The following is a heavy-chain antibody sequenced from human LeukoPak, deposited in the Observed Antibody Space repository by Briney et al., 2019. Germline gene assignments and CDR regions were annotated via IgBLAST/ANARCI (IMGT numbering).Heavy chain of an antibody. D-gene: IGHD2-2*02. CDR2: IKDDGSQK. V-gene: IGHV3-7*03. Sequence: GGSLRLSCAASGFTFSDYWLSWVRQAPGKGLEWVANIKDDGSQKNHVDSVKGRFTISRDNARNSLYLQMNSPRAEDTAVYYCAREIRYTASAFDYWGQGTLVTVSS. J-gene: IGHJ4*02. CDR3: AREIRYTASAFDY. CDR1: GFTFSDYW.